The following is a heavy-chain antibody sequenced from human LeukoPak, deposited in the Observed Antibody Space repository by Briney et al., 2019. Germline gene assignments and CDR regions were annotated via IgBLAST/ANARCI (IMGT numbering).Heavy chain of an antibody. CDR2: ISWNSGSI. CDR3: AKGMYSSSWIFDY. V-gene: IGHV3-9*01. CDR1: GFTFDDYA. J-gene: IGHJ4*02. D-gene: IGHD6-13*01. Sequence: GRSLRLSCAASGFTFDDYAMHWVRHAPGKGLEWVSGISWNSGSIGYADSVKGRFTISRDNAKNSLYLQMNSLRAEDTALYYCAKGMYSSSWIFDYWGQGTLVTVSS.